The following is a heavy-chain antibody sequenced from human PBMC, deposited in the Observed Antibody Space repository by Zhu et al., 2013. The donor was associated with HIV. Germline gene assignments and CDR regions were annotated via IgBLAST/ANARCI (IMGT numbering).Heavy chain of an antibody. Sequence: VQLVESGGGVVQPGGSLRLSCAASGFTFGTFGMHWVRQAPDKGLEWVAFISYDGSNKYYADSVKGRFTISRDNSKNTLYLQMNSLRAEDTAVYYCARDRLTGFTAVLYYYGMDVWGQGTTVTVSS. CDR3: ARDRLTGFTAVLYYYGMDV. D-gene: IGHD3-9*01. J-gene: IGHJ6*02. V-gene: IGHV3-30*03. CDR1: GFTFGTFG. CDR2: ISYDGSNK.